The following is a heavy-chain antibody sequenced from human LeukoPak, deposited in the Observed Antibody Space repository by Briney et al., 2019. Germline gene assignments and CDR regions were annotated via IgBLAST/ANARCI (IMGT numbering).Heavy chain of an antibody. CDR2: INHSGST. CDR1: GGSISSYY. Sequence: PSETLSLTCTVSGGSISSYYWSWIRQPPGKGLEWIGEINHSGSTNYNPSLKSRVTISVDTSKNQFSLKLSSVTAADTAVYYCARGIPGGLVWYFDLWGRGTLVTVSS. D-gene: IGHD2-2*02. J-gene: IGHJ2*01. CDR3: ARGIPGGLVWYFDL. V-gene: IGHV4-34*01.